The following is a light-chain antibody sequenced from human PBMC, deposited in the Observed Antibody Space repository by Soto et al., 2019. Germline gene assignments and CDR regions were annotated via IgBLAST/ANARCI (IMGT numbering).Light chain of an antibody. CDR2: DNH. J-gene: IGLJ3*02. CDR3: AAWDDRLQWV. Sequence: QSVLTQPPSASGTPGQRVTISCSGASSNIGTNAVNWYQQLPGTAPKLLIYDNHQRPSGVPDRFSGSKSGTSASLAISGLQSEDEADYYCAAWDDRLQWVFGGGTQVTVL. CDR1: SSNIGTNA. V-gene: IGLV1-44*01.